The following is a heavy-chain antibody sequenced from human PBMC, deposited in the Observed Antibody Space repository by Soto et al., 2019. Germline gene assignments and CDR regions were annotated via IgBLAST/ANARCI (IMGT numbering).Heavy chain of an antibody. J-gene: IGHJ6*02. D-gene: IGHD3-10*01. V-gene: IGHV1-18*01. CDR1: GYTFTSYG. CDR2: ISAYNGNT. CDR3: ARARASLTGRYYGMDV. Sequence: QVQLVQSGAEVKKPGASVKVSCKASGYTFTSYGISWVRQAPGQGLEWMGWISAYNGNTNYAQKLQGRVTMTTDTSTSTDYMELRSLRSHDTAVYYCARARASLTGRYYGMDVWGQGTTVTVSS.